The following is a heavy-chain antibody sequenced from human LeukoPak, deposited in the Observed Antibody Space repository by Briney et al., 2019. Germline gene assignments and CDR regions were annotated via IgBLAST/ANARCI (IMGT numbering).Heavy chain of an antibody. CDR1: GFSFSSYW. J-gene: IGHJ4*02. D-gene: IGHD1-14*01. V-gene: IGHV3-74*01. Sequence: GGSLRLSCAASGFSFSSYWMHWVRQAPGKGLVWVSRINGDGTSTSYADSVKGRFTISRDNAKDTLYLQMDSLRAEDTAVYYCAIAGTSAPGDYWGQGTLVTVSS. CDR3: AIAGTSAPGDY. CDR2: INGDGTST.